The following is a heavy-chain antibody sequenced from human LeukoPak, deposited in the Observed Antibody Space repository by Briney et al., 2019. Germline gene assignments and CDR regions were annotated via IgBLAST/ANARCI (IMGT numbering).Heavy chain of an antibody. D-gene: IGHD3-22*01. CDR3: ARAHPEYYDSSGFNALDS. CDR1: GYRLSYYG. J-gene: IGHJ4*02. V-gene: IGHV1-18*01. CDR2: INAYTGNT. Sequence: ASVKEALLPSGYRLSYYGISWVRQAPGQGLEWMGWINAYTGNTNYAQKLQGRVTMTTDTSTSTAYMELRSLRSDDTAVYYCARAHPEYYDSSGFNALDSWGQGTLVTVSS.